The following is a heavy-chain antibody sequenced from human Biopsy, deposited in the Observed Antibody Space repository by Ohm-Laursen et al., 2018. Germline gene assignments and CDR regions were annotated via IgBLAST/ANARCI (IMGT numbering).Heavy chain of an antibody. V-gene: IGHV1-8*01. D-gene: IGHD3-10*01. Sequence: SVYPSCELSRDAFSRTDTNCVRHAPGQGLGWMGWINPNSGNTDYAQKFQGRVTMTRNTSISTAYMELNSLRSEDTAVYYCARGSFWFGGNYYYYGMDVWGQGTTVTVSS. J-gene: IGHJ6*02. CDR2: INPNSGNT. CDR1: RDAFSRTD. CDR3: ARGSFWFGGNYYYYGMDV.